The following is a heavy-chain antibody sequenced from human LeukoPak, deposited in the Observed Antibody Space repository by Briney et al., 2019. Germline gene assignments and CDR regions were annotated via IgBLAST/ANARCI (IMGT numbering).Heavy chain of an antibody. CDR2: IYYSGST. V-gene: IGHV4-59*12. J-gene: IGHJ3*02. CDR1: GGSISSYY. CDR3: ARSGDYYDSSGYSRDAFDI. Sequence: PSETLSLTCTVSGGSISSYYWSWIRQPPGKGLEWIGYIYYSGSTNYNPSLKSRVTISVDTSKNQFSLKLSSVTAADTAVYYCARSGDYYDSSGYSRDAFDIWGQETMVTVSS. D-gene: IGHD3-22*01.